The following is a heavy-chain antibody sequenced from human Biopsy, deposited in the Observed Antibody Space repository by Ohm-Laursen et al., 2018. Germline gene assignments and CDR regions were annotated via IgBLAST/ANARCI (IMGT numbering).Heavy chain of an antibody. Sequence: SVKVSCKASGGTLITYAISWVRQAPGQGLEWMGRIIPILHVPTYAQSFQGRDTISADKSTSTAYMELSGLRSEDTAVYYCASLEDRTFDKWGQGTLVTVSS. V-gene: IGHV1-69*04. D-gene: IGHD1-14*01. CDR1: GGTLITYA. J-gene: IGHJ4*02. CDR2: IIPILHVP. CDR3: ASLEDRTFDK.